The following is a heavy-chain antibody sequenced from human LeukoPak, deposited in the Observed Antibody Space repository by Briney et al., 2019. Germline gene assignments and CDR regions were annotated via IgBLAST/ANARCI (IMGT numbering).Heavy chain of an antibody. Sequence: PSETLSLTCTVSGGSISSYYWSWLRQSPGKALEWLGYIYYNGSPNYNPSLKSRVTISIDTSKNQFSLKLSSVTATDTAVYYCARHGSDWAFDFWGRGTLVTVSS. J-gene: IGHJ4*02. CDR2: IYYNGSP. V-gene: IGHV4-59*08. CDR3: ARHGSDWAFDF. D-gene: IGHD6-19*01. CDR1: GGSISSYY.